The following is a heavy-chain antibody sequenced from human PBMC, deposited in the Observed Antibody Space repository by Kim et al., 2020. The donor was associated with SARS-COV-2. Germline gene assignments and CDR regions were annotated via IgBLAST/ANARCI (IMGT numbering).Heavy chain of an antibody. Sequence: SVKVSCKASGGTFSSYAISWVRQAPGQGLEWMGRIIPILGIANYAQKFQGRVTITADKSTSTAYMELSSLRSEDTAVYYCARGGSITMVRGIFGGMDVWGPKAHGDSLP. CDR2: IIPILGIA. CDR3: ARGGSITMVRGIFGGMDV. J-gene: IGHJ6*01. D-gene: IGHD3-10*01. V-gene: IGHV1-69*04. CDR1: GGTFSSYA.